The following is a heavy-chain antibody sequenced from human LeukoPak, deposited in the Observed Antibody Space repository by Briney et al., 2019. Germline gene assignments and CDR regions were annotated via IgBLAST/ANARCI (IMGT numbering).Heavy chain of an antibody. V-gene: IGHV4-34*01. Sequence: SETLSLTCAVYGGSFSGYYWSCIRQPPGKGLEWIGEINHSGSTNYNPSLKSRVTISVDTSKNQFSLKLSSVTAADTAVYYCARHFPYCSGGSCYSRRGRTTTFDYWGQGTLVTVSS. CDR2: INHSGST. J-gene: IGHJ4*02. CDR1: GGSFSGYY. D-gene: IGHD2-15*01. CDR3: ARHFPYCSGGSCYSRRGRTTTFDY.